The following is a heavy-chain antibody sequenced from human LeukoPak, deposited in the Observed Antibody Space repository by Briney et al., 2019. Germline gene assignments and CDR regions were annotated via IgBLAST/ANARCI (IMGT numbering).Heavy chain of an antibody. V-gene: IGHV1-2*02. CDR3: AILWIAARNFDY. J-gene: IGHJ4*02. Sequence: ASVKASCKASGYTFTGYYIHWVRQAPGQGLEWMGWINPNSGGTNYAQKLQGRVTMTTDTSTSTAYMELRSLRSDDTAVYYCAILWIAARNFDYWGQGTLVTVSS. CDR1: GYTFTGYY. D-gene: IGHD6-6*01. CDR2: INPNSGGT.